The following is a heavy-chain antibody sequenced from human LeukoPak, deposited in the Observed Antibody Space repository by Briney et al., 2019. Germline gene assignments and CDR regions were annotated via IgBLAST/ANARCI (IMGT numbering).Heavy chain of an antibody. Sequence: TGGSLRLSCAASGFTFSHYSMSWARQAPGKGLEWISYIGFTGGTTYYADSVQGRFTISRDDVKNSLYLQMNNLRVDDTAVYYCARVGDYYDSSGDWGQGTMVTVSS. D-gene: IGHD3-22*01. V-gene: IGHV3-48*01. CDR1: GFTFSHYS. J-gene: IGHJ3*01. CDR3: ARVGDYYDSSGD. CDR2: IGFTGGTT.